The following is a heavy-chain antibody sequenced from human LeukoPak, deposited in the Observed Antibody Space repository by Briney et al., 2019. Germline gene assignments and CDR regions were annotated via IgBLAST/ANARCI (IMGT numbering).Heavy chain of an antibody. CDR1: GGTLSSYA. V-gene: IGHV1-69*13. J-gene: IGHJ6*03. CDR2: IIPIFGTI. Sequence: GASVKVSCKASGGTLSSYAISWVRQAPGQGLEWMGGIIPIFGTINYAQKFQGRVTITADESTSTVYMDLSSLRSEDTAVYYCARDVGTIFGVVIDRYYYSYMDVWGKGTTVTV. D-gene: IGHD3-3*01. CDR3: ARDVGTIFGVVIDRYYYSYMDV.